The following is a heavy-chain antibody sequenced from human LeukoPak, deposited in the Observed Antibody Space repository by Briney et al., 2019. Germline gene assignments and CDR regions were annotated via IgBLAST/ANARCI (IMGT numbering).Heavy chain of an antibody. Sequence: AETLSLTCTVSGRSISSYYWSWIRQPPGKGLEWIGYIYYSGSTNYNPSLKSRVTISVDTSKNQFSLKLSSVTAADTAVYYCARVGYYDFWSGSVGYYFDYWGQGTLVTVSS. CDR2: IYYSGST. V-gene: IGHV4-59*01. D-gene: IGHD3-3*01. CDR3: ARVGYYDFWSGSVGYYFDY. CDR1: GRSISSYY. J-gene: IGHJ4*02.